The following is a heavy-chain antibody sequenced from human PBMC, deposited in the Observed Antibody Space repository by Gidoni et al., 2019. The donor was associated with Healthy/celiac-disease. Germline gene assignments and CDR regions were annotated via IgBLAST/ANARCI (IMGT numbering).Heavy chain of an antibody. D-gene: IGHD4-4*01. Sequence: QVHLQESGPGLVTPSATLSLPCTASAGSLSSSYWSWIRQPPGKGLDWIGYIYYSGSTNYNPSLKSRVTISVDTSKNQFSLKLSSVTAADTAVYYCARGGTNSNYVGWFDPWGQGTLVTVSS. V-gene: IGHV4-59*01. CDR2: IYYSGST. CDR3: ARGGTNSNYVGWFDP. CDR1: AGSLSSSY. J-gene: IGHJ5*02.